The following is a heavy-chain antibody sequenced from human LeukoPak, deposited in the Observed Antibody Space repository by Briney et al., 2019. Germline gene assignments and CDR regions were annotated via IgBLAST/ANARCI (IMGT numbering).Heavy chain of an antibody. Sequence: SETLSLTCTVSGGSISSSSYYWGWIRQPPGKGLEWIGSIYYSGSTYYNPSLKSRVTISVDTSKNQFSLKLSSVTAADTAVYYCARHWAYYYDSSGYYFDYWGQGTLVTVSS. CDR1: GGSISSSSYY. D-gene: IGHD3-22*01. CDR2: IYYSGST. J-gene: IGHJ4*02. V-gene: IGHV4-39*01. CDR3: ARHWAYYYDSSGYYFDY.